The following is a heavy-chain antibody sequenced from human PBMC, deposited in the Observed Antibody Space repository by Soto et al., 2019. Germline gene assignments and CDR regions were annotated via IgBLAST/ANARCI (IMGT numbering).Heavy chain of an antibody. Sequence: SETLSLTCAVYNGSFSGYYWTWARQSPERGLEWIGEITHSGSTNYSPSLRSRVTISVDTSKNHFFLNLRSVTDADSGIYFFARVSCSGISCYLTTRYNYYVLDIWGQGTTVTVSS. CDR1: NGSFSGYY. D-gene: IGHD2-15*01. V-gene: IGHV4-34*01. CDR3: ARVSCSGISCYLTTRYNYYVLDI. CDR2: ITHSGST. J-gene: IGHJ6*02.